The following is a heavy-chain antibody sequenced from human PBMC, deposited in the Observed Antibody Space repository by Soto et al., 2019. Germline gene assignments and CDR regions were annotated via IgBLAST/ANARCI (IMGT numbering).Heavy chain of an antibody. D-gene: IGHD3-9*01. Sequence: QVQLQQWGAGPLRPLETLSLTCGVSGGSFSGYYWAWIRQSPGKGLEWIGEINDRGSINYNPSLKSRVSISVDTSKNHYSRNLRSVTAADTPVYYRARESHDILTGPPWVWYFDLWGRGTLVTVSS. CDR2: INDRGSI. V-gene: IGHV4-34*01. CDR1: GGSFSGYY. J-gene: IGHJ2*01. CDR3: ARESHDILTGPPWVWYFDL.